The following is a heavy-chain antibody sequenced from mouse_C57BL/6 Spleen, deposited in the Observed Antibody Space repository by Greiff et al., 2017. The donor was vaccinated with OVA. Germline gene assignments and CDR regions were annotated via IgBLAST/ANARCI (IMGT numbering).Heavy chain of an antibody. Sequence: VQLQQSGPGLVKPSQSLSLTCSVTGYSITSGYYWNWIRQFPGNKLEWMGYISYDGSNNYNPSLKNRISITRDTSKNQFFLKLNSVTTEDTATYYCGGFAYWGQGTLVTVSA. CDR3: GGFAY. CDR1: GYSITSGYY. V-gene: IGHV3-6*01. CDR2: ISYDGSN. J-gene: IGHJ3*01.